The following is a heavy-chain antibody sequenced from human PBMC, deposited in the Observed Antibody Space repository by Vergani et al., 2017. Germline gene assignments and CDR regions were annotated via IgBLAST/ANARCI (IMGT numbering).Heavy chain of an antibody. CDR3: ASYISSSGPVLR. J-gene: IGHJ4*02. V-gene: IGHV4-59*01. Sequence: QVQLQESGPGLVKPSETLFVMCTVPGGSMSNYYWSWIRQPPGKRLEWIGSIYYSGSTNYSPSLKSRVNISLDTSKNQFSLKLSSVTAADTAVYFCASYISSSGPVLRWGQGTLVTVSS. CDR1: GGSMSNYY. D-gene: IGHD6-6*01. CDR2: IYYSGST.